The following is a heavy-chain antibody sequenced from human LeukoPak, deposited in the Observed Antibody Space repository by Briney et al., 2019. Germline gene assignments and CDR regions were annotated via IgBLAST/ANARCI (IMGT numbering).Heavy chain of an antibody. D-gene: IGHD5-24*01. Sequence: KPSETLSLTCTVSGGSITTYYWNWIRQPPGKGLEWIGYAYYSGDTNYNPSLKSRVAISVDTSKNQFSLKVSSVTAADTAVYYCARGSVRWLQFGSHYYYYMDVWGKGTTVTVSS. J-gene: IGHJ6*03. V-gene: IGHV4-59*12. CDR3: ARGSVRWLQFGSHYYYYMDV. CDR1: GGSITTYY. CDR2: AYYSGDT.